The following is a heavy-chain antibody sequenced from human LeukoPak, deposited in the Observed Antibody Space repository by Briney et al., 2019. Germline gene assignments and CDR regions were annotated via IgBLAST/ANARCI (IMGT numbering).Heavy chain of an antibody. V-gene: IGHV4-59*01. CDR2: IYYSGST. CDR3: ARDLDPNYGIDV. CDR1: GGSISSYY. J-gene: IGHJ6*02. D-gene: IGHD3-9*01. Sequence: KPSETLSLTCSVSGGSISSYYWSWIRQPPGKGPEWIGDIYYSGSTSDNPSLKRRVTISVDTSKNQFSLKLKCVADADTSVYFCARDLDPNYGIDVWGQRTTVTVSS.